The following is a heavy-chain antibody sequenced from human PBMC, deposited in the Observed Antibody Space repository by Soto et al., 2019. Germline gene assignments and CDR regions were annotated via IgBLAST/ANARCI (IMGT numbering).Heavy chain of an antibody. J-gene: IGHJ4*02. CDR1: GFTFSSYA. Sequence: QVQLVESGGGVVQPGRSLRLSCAASGFTFSSYAMHWVRQAPGKGLEWVAVISYDGSNKYYADSVKGRFTISRDNSKNTLYLQMNSLRAEDTAVYYCARDRDVVAATQTFDYWGQGTLVTVSS. CDR2: ISYDGSNK. V-gene: IGHV3-30-3*01. D-gene: IGHD2-15*01. CDR3: ARDRDVVAATQTFDY.